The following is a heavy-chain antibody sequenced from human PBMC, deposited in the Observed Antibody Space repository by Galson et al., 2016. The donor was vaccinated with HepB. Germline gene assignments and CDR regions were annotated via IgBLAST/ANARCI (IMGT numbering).Heavy chain of an antibody. Sequence: SLRLSCAASGFTFSGYAMTWVRQAPGKGLEWVSSISGSSDSTYYADSVKGRFTISRDNSKNTLFLQMNSLRAEDTAVYYCAKLEGQLTDNDYWGQGTLVTVSS. CDR3: AKLEGQLTDNDY. J-gene: IGHJ4*02. CDR2: ISGSSDST. D-gene: IGHD1-1*01. V-gene: IGHV3-23*01. CDR1: GFTFSGYA.